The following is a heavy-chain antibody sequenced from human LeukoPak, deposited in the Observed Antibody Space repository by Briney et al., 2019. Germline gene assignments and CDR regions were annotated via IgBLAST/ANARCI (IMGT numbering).Heavy chain of an antibody. CDR1: GYSISNGYY. D-gene: IGHD1-26*01. V-gene: IGHV4-38-2*02. CDR3: AGGSYSFLYFDY. CDR2: IYHRGST. Sequence: PSETLSLTCTVSGYSISNGYYWGWIRQPPGKGLEWVGSIYHRGSTYYNPSLRSRVTISLDRSKKKFSLKLTSVTAADTAVYYCAGGSYSFLYFDYWGQGTLVTVSS. J-gene: IGHJ4*02.